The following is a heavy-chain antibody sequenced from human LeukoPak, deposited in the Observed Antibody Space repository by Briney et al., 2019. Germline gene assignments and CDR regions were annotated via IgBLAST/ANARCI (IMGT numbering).Heavy chain of an antibody. CDR3: ARGYGDYALFDY. CDR2: ISSSSSPK. D-gene: IGHD4-17*01. J-gene: IGHJ4*02. Sequence: GGSLRLSCAVSGFTFSSYSMNWVRQAPGKGLEWVSYISSSSSPKYYADSVKGRFTISRDNAKNSVYLQMNSLRAEDTAIYYCARGYGDYALFDYWGQGTLVTVSS. CDR1: GFTFSSYS. V-gene: IGHV3-48*01.